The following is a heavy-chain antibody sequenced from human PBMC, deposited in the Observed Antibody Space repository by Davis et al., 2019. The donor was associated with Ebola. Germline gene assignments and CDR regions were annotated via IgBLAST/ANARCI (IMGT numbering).Heavy chain of an antibody. Sequence: PGGSLRLSCTVSGGSISSYYWGWIRQPPGKGLEWIGSIYYSGSTYYNPSLKSRVTISVDTSKNQFSLKLSAVTAADTAVYYCARLGIAAVSTSSWYWFDPWGQGTLVTVSS. D-gene: IGHD6-13*01. CDR2: IYYSGST. CDR3: ARLGIAAVSTSSWYWFDP. J-gene: IGHJ5*02. CDR1: GGSISSYY. V-gene: IGHV4-39*01.